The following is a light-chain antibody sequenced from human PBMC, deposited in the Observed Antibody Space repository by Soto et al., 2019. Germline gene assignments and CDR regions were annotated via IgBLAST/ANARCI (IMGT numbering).Light chain of an antibody. CDR3: QQIYSTLRT. V-gene: IGKV1-39*01. CDR2: GAS. Sequence: DIQMTQSPSSLSASVGDRVTITCRASQSISTYLNWYQQKPGKAPKLLIYGASSLQSGVPSRFSGSGSGTDFTLTISSLQPEDFATYCCQQIYSTLRTFGQGTKVEIK. J-gene: IGKJ1*01. CDR1: QSISTY.